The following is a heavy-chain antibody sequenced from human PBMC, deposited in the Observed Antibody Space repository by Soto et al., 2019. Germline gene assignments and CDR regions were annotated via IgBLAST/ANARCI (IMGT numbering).Heavy chain of an antibody. J-gene: IGHJ6*02. CDR3: ARHVVSFYFYYGMDV. Sequence: SETLSLTCTVLTGSISSSNYYWGWIRQPPGKGLEWIGSFYYSGSTYHNPSLKSRVTISVDASKNQFSLNLSSVTAADTAVYYCARHVVSFYFYYGMDVWGQGTTVT. V-gene: IGHV4-39*01. CDR1: TGSISSSNYY. D-gene: IGHD2-21*01. CDR2: FYYSGST.